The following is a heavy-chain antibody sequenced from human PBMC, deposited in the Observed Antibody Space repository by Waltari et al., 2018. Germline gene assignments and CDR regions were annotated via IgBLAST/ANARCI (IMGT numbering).Heavy chain of an antibody. CDR3: ARLAGGSIDY. CDR1: GYTFPSYA. CDR2: INAGNGNT. V-gene: IGHV1-3*03. Sequence: QVQLVQSGAEAKKPGASVKGSCKASGYTFPSYAMHWVRQAPGQRLEWMGWINAGNGNTKYSQEFQGRVTITRDTSASTAYMELSSLRSEDMAVYYCARLAGGSIDYWGQGTLVTVSS. D-gene: IGHD3-16*01. J-gene: IGHJ4*02.